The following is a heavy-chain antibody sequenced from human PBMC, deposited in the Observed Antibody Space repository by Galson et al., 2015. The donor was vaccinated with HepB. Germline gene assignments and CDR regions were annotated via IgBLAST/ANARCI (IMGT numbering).Heavy chain of an antibody. CDR1: GFTFGDYW. CDR2: ISHTGGEK. V-gene: IGHV3-7*01. J-gene: IGHJ4*02. Sequence: SLRLSCAVSGFTFGDYWMSWVRRSPGKGLECVATISHTGGEKYLVDSVKGRFTISRDNARNSLFLEMNSLRAEDTALYYCARGGFFFGEGSHPSEDFWGQGTLVTVSS. D-gene: IGHD3-10*01. CDR3: ARGGFFFGEGSHPSEDF.